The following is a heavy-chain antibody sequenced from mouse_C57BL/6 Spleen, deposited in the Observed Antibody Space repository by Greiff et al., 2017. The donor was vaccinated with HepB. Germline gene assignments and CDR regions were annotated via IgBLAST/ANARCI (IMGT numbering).Heavy chain of an antibody. CDR3: ARSDYDGDYYAMDY. D-gene: IGHD2-4*01. J-gene: IGHJ4*01. CDR2: IWSDGST. CDR1: GFSLTSYG. V-gene: IGHV2-6*03. Sequence: VQVVESGPGLVAPSQSLSITCTVSGFSLTSYGVHWVRQPPGKGLEWLVVIWSDGSTTYNSALKSRLSISKDNSKSQVFLKMNSLQTDDTAMYYCARSDYDGDYYAMDYWGQGTSVTVSS.